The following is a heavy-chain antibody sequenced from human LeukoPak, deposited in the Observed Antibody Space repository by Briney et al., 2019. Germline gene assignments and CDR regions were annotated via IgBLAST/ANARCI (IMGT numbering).Heavy chain of an antibody. Sequence: GGSLRLSCAASGFTFTHYGMNWVRQAPGKGLEWVSGIRANGETTYYADSVRGRFTISRDNSKNTLYLQMNSLRAEDTAVYYCAKEDGDSSGWSSNYYYYYMDVWGKGTTVTISS. CDR3: AKEDGDSSGWSSNYYYYYMDV. CDR2: IRANGETT. J-gene: IGHJ6*03. V-gene: IGHV3-23*01. D-gene: IGHD6-19*01. CDR1: GFTFTHYG.